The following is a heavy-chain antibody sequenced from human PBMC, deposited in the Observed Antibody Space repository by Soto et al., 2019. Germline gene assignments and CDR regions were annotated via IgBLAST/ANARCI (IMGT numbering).Heavy chain of an antibody. CDR2: IYHSGST. CDR1: GGSISSGGYS. CDR3: ARVPEIAMSWLDP. V-gene: IGHV4-30-2*01. J-gene: IGHJ5*02. Sequence: SETLSLTCAVSGGSISSGGYSWSWIRQPPGKGLEWIGYIYHSGSTYYNPSLKSRVTISVDRSKNQFSLKLSSVTAADTAVYYCARVPEIAMSWLDPWGQGTLVTVSS.